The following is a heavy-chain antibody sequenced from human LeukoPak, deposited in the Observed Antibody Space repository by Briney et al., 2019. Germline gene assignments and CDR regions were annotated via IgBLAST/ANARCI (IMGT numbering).Heavy chain of an antibody. CDR1: GGSISSSSYY. J-gene: IGHJ6*03. CDR3: ARLKNYYYYYMDV. CDR2: IYYSGST. V-gene: IGHV4-39*01. Sequence: SETLSLTCTVSGGSISSSSYYWGWIRQPPEKGLEWIGSIYYSGSTYYNPSLKSRVTISVDTSKNQFSLKLSSVTAADTAVYYCARLKNYYYYYMDVWGKGTTVTVSS.